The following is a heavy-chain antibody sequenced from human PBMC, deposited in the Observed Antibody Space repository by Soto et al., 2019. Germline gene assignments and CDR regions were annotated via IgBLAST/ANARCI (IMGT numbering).Heavy chain of an antibody. CDR1: GFTFSSYA. Sequence: PGGSLRLSCAASGFTFSSYAMHWVRQAPGKGLEYVSAISSNGGSTYYANSVKGRFTISRDNSKNTLYLQMGSLRAEDMAVYYCAREGGSGYLDHHDAFDIWGQGTMVTV. J-gene: IGHJ3*02. D-gene: IGHD3-22*01. V-gene: IGHV3-64*01. CDR2: ISSNGGST. CDR3: AREGGSGYLDHHDAFDI.